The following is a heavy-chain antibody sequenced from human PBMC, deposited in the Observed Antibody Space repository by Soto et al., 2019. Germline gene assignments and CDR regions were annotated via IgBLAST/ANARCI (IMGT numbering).Heavy chain of an antibody. J-gene: IGHJ5*02. CDR2: ISAYNGNT. CDR3: ARDPMGCSSTSCLNVGDDWFDP. D-gene: IGHD2-2*01. CDR1: GYTFTSYG. V-gene: IGHV1-18*01. Sequence: GASVKVSCKASGYTFTSYGISWVRQAPGQGLEWMGWISAYNGNTNYAQKLQGRVTMTTDTSTSTAYMGLRSLRSDDTAVYYCARDPMGCSSTSCLNVGDDWFDPWGQGTLVTVSS.